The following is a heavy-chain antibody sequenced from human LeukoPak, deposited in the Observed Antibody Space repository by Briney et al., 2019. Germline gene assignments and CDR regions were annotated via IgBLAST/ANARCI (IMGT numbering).Heavy chain of an antibody. J-gene: IGHJ3*02. CDR3: ARDQASSGNNDAFDI. D-gene: IGHD6-25*01. Sequence: GGSLRLSCAASGFTFSSYVMTWVRQAPGKGLEWVSAISGGAGSTSYADSVKGRFTISRDNSKNTLYLQMNSLRAEDTAVYYCARDQASSGNNDAFDIWGQGTMVTVSS. CDR1: GFTFSSYV. CDR2: ISGGAGST. V-gene: IGHV3-23*01.